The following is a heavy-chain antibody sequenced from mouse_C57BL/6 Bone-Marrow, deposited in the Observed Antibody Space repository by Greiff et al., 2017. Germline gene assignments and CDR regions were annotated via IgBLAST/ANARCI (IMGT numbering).Heavy chain of an antibody. CDR2: IDPSDSYT. Sequence: QVQLQQPGAELVMPGASVKLSCKASGYTFTSYWMHWVKQRPGQGLEWIGEIDPSDSYTNYNQKFKGKSTLTVDKSSSTASMQLSSLTSEDSAVYYCAITPLITSVVATPYYYAMDYWGQGTTVTVSS. V-gene: IGHV1-69*01. J-gene: IGHJ4*01. CDR3: AITPLITSVVATPYYYAMDY. CDR1: GYTFTSYW. D-gene: IGHD1-1*01.